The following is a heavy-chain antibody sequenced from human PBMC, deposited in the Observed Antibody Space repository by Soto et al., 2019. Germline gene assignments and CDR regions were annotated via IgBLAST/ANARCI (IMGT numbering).Heavy chain of an antibody. J-gene: IGHJ4*02. D-gene: IGHD3-9*01. CDR3: ARVRASRGQRYFES. Sequence: QVHLQQWGAGLLKPSETLSLTCGVYGGPFSGYYWSWIRQPPGKGLEWIGEINPSGGTNYNPSLKSRVTISVDTSKNQFSLKVTSVTAADTAVYYCARVRASRGQRYFESWGQGTLVTVSS. CDR2: INPSGGT. CDR1: GGPFSGYY. V-gene: IGHV4-34*01.